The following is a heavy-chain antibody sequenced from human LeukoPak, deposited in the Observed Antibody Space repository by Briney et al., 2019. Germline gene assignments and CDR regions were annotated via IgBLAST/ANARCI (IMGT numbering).Heavy chain of an antibody. D-gene: IGHD4-17*01. CDR1: GYSISSGYY. Sequence: SETLSLTCAVSGYSISSGYYWGWIRPPPGKGLEWFGIIYHSGSTYYNPSLKSRFTISRDTSKNKFSLKLNSLTSADTAVSSCARRYGDYDYFDYRGQGTLVTVSS. J-gene: IGHJ4*02. CDR2: IYHSGST. V-gene: IGHV4-38-2*01. CDR3: ARRYGDYDYFDY.